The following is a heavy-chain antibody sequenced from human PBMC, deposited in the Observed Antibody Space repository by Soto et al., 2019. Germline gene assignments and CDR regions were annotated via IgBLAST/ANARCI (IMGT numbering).Heavy chain of an antibody. V-gene: IGHV1-69*13. D-gene: IGHD5-12*01. CDR3: ARGRGYSGDDHYYYFDMDV. CDR2: SIPIFGTA. J-gene: IGHJ6*02. Sequence: SVKVSCKASGGTFNNYPITWARQAPGEGLEWMGGSIPIFGTANYAQKFQGRVTISVDESTSTAYMELSSLRSEDTAVYYCARGRGYSGDDHYYYFDMDVWGQGTTVTVSS. CDR1: GGTFNNYP.